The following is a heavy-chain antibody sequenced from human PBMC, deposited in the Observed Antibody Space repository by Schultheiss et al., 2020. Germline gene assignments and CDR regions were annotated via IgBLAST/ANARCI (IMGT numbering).Heavy chain of an antibody. J-gene: IGHJ6*02. CDR2: IYHSGST. CDR3: ARLEALWDYYYGMDV. Sequence: SETLSLTCAVSGGSISSTNWWSWVRQPPGKGLEWVGEIYHSGSTNYNPSLKSRVTISVDKSNNQFSLKLSSVTAADTAVYYCARLEALWDYYYGMDVWGQGNTVAVSS. V-gene: IGHV4-4*02. CDR1: GGSISSTNW. D-gene: IGHD3-10*01.